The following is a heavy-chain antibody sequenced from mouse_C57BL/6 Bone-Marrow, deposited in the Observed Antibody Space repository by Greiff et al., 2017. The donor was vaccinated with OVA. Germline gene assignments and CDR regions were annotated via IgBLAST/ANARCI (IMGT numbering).Heavy chain of an antibody. D-gene: IGHD2-3*01. Sequence: QVQLQQSGAELVRPGTSVKMSCKASGYTFTNYWIGWAKQRPGHGLEWIGDIYPGGGYTNYNEQFKGKATLTADKSSSTAYMQFSSLTSEDSAIYYCARWNDGYYGDYWGQGTSVTVSS. V-gene: IGHV1-63*01. CDR1: GYTFTNYW. J-gene: IGHJ4*01. CDR2: IYPGGGYT. CDR3: ARWNDGYYGDY.